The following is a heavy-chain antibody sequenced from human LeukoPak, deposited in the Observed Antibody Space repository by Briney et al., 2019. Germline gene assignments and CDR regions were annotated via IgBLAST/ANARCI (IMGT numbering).Heavy chain of an antibody. Sequence: GGSLRLSCSASGFTFSSYGMHWVRQAPGKGLEYVSAISSNGGNTDYADSVKGRFTISRDNSKNTLYVQMSSLRPEDTAVYYCVKAASGIYDYWGQGTLATVSS. CDR1: GFTFSSYG. D-gene: IGHD3-10*01. V-gene: IGHV3-64*05. CDR2: ISSNGGNT. CDR3: VKAASGIYDY. J-gene: IGHJ4*02.